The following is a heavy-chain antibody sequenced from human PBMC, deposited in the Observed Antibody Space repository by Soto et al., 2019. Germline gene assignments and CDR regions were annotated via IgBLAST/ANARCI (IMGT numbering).Heavy chain of an antibody. Sequence: QVQLVQSGAEVKKPGSSVKVSCKASGGTFSSYAISWVRQAPGQGLGWMGGIIPIFGTANYAQKFQGRVTITADESTSTAYMERSSLRSEVTAVYYCARRAEGYGSGSYYNEERYYYYYGMDVWGQGTTVTVSS. D-gene: IGHD3-10*01. CDR1: GGTFSSYA. V-gene: IGHV1-69*01. CDR2: IIPIFGTA. J-gene: IGHJ6*02. CDR3: ARRAEGYGSGSYYNEERYYYYYGMDV.